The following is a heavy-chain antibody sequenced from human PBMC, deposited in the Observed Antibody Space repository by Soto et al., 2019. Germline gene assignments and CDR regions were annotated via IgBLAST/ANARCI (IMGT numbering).Heavy chain of an antibody. J-gene: IGHJ4*02. D-gene: IGHD1-7*01. CDR3: ARVKLAGRGSLHY. CDR2: IYHSGNT. CDR1: GYSITNGYY. Sequence: SETLSLTCAVSGYSITNGYYWGWVRQPPGKGLEWIGSIYHSGNTYYNPSLKSRVTISLDTSKNQFSLKLTSVTAADTAMYYCARVKLAGRGSLHYRGQGTLVTVSS. V-gene: IGHV4-38-2*01.